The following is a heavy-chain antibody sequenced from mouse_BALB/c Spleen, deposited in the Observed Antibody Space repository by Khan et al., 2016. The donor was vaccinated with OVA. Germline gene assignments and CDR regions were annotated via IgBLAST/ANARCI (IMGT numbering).Heavy chain of an antibody. D-gene: IGHD2-1*01. J-gene: IGHJ4*01. CDR1: GYTFTDYD. CDR2: IYPGSGST. V-gene: IGHV1-77*01. Sequence: QVQLKQSGPELVKPGASVKMSCKTTGYTFTDYDIRWVKQRTGQGLEWIGEIYPGSGSTYYNEKFKGKATLTADKSSNTAYMQLSSLTSEDSAVYLCAKIFYGNSYAMDYWGQGTAVTVSS. CDR3: AKIFYGNSYAMDY.